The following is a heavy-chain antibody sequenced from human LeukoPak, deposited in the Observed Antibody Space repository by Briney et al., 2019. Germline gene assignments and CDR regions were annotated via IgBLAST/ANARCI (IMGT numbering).Heavy chain of an antibody. CDR2: IWYNGSKT. J-gene: IGHJ5*02. CDR1: GFTFSSHG. Sequence: GRSLRLSCATSGFTFSSHGMHWVRQAPGKGLVWVADIWYNGSKTYYADSVKGRFTISRDYSKNTLYLQMNNLRAEDTAVYYCAKDLSYGSPWFDPWGQGTLVTVSS. CDR3: AKDLSYGSPWFDP. V-gene: IGHV3-33*06. D-gene: IGHD3-10*01.